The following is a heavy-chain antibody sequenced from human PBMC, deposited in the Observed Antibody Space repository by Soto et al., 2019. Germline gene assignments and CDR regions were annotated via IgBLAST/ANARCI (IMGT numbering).Heavy chain of an antibody. CDR1: GFSFSSYS. CDR3: ARLTVTGAFDF. D-gene: IGHD6-19*01. V-gene: IGHV3-21*01. J-gene: IGHJ4*02. Sequence: EVQLVESGGGLVKPGGSMRLSCAASGFSFSSYSMNWVRQAPGKGLEWVSSISGTSSHIYDGDSVKGRFIISRDNSKNSLYLQMNSLRADDTAVYYCARLTVTGAFDFWGRGTLVTVSS. CDR2: ISGTSSHI.